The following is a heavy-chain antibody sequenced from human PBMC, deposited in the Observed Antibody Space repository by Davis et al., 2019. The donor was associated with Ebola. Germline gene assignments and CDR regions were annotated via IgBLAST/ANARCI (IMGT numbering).Heavy chain of an antibody. D-gene: IGHD1-26*01. CDR1: GLTFSSYA. CDR2: IGGTGGST. Sequence: GGSLRLSCAASGLTFSSYAMSWVRQAPGKGLEWVSVIGGTGGSTYYADSLRGRFTISRDNSKNTLYLQINSLTAEDTAVYYWAKGTGATPAYHFDLWGQGTLVTVSS. J-gene: IGHJ4*02. V-gene: IGHV3-23*01. CDR3: AKGTGATPAYHFDL.